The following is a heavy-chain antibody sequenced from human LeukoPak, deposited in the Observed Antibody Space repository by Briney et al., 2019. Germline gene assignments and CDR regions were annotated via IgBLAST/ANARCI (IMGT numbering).Heavy chain of an antibody. D-gene: IGHD2-21*01. CDR1: GFIFCTYA. Sequence: GGSLRLSCAASGFIFCTYAMTWVRQAPGKGLECVATISGSGGNTYYTDSVKGRFTISRDNSVHTLFLQMSSLRAEDTALYYCTKGGVVSGFDYWGRGVLVTVSS. J-gene: IGHJ4*02. V-gene: IGHV3-23*01. CDR3: TKGGVVSGFDY. CDR2: ISGSGGNT.